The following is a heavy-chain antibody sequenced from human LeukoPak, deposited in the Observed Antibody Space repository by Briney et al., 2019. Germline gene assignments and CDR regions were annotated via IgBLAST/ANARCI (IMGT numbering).Heavy chain of an antibody. CDR2: INHSGRT. V-gene: IGHV4-34*01. CDR3: ARDVVVVPAAIHYGMDV. CDR1: GGSFSDYF. J-gene: IGHJ6*02. Sequence: PSETLSLTCAVYGGSFSDYFWGWVRQPPGKGLEWIGEINHSGRTYYNPSLKSRVTISVDTSKNQFSLNLSSVTAADTAVYYCARDVVVVPAAIHYGMDVWGQGTTVTVSS. D-gene: IGHD2-2*01.